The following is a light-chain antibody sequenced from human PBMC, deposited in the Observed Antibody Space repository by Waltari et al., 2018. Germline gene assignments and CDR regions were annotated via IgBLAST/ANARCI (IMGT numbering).Light chain of an antibody. CDR2: RNN. CDR3: SAWDSSLSAWV. Sequence: QAGLTQPPSVSKGLRQTATLPCTGKRNNVGNQGAAWLQQHQGHPPKLLSYRNNNRPSGISERFSASRSGNTASLTITGLQPEDEADYYCSAWDSSLSAWVFGGGTKLTVL. V-gene: IGLV10-54*04. CDR1: RNNVGNQG. J-gene: IGLJ3*02.